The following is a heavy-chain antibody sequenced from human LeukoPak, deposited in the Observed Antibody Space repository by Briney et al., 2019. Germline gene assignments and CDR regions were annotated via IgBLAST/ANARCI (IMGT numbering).Heavy chain of an antibody. Sequence: ASVKVSCKASGGTFSSYAISWVRQAPGKGLEWMGGFDPEDGETIYAQKFQGRVTMTEDTSTDTAYMELSSLRSEDTAVYYCASGMMAQHRAFDIWGQGTMVTVSS. CDR2: FDPEDGET. D-gene: IGHD3-10*01. V-gene: IGHV1-24*01. CDR3: ASGMMAQHRAFDI. J-gene: IGHJ3*02. CDR1: GGTFSSYA.